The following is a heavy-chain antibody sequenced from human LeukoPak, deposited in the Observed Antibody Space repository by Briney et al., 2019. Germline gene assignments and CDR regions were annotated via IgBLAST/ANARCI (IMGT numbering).Heavy chain of an antibody. CDR2: INPNSVGT. D-gene: IGHD3-22*01. Sequence: ASVKVSCKASGYTFTGYYMHWVRQAPGQGLEWMGWINPNSVGTNYAQKFQGRVTMTRNTSISTAYMELSRLRSDDTAVYYCAREGGSDSSGYDYWGQGTLVTVSS. CDR1: GYTFTGYY. V-gene: IGHV1-2*02. J-gene: IGHJ4*02. CDR3: AREGGSDSSGYDY.